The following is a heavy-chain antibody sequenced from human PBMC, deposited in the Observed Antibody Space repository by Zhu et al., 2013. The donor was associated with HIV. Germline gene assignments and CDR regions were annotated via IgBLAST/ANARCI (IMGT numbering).Heavy chain of an antibody. J-gene: IGHJ6*02. Sequence: QVQLVQSGAEVKKPGASVKVSCKASGYTFTSYYMHWVRQAPGQGLEWMGIINPSGGSTSYAQKFQGRVTMTRDTSTSTVYMELSSLRSEDTAVYYCARDWRAGYSSSWYLPSYGMDVWGQGTHGSPSP. D-gene: IGHD6-13*01. CDR1: GYTFTSYY. CDR2: INPSGGST. V-gene: IGHV1-46*03. CDR3: ARDWRAGYSSSWYLPSYGMDV.